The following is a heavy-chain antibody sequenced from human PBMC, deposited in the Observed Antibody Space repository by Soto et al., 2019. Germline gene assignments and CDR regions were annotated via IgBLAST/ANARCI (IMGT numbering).Heavy chain of an antibody. J-gene: IGHJ4*02. CDR1: GGSISSGGYS. CDR3: ARFKGFGVSFDY. CDR2: IYHSGST. D-gene: IGHD3-10*01. Sequence: SETLSLTCAVSGGSISSGGYSWSWIRQPPGKGLEWIGYIYHSGSTYYNPSLKSRVTISVDRSKNQFSLKLSSVTAADTAVYYCARFKGFGVSFDYWGQGTLVTVSS. V-gene: IGHV4-30-2*01.